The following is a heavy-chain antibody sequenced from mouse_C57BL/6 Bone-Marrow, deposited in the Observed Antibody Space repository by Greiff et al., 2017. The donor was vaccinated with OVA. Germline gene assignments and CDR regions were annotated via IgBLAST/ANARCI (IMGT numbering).Heavy chain of an antibody. J-gene: IGHJ2*01. CDR2: IDPANGNT. Sequence: DVQLQESVAELVRPGASVKLSCTASGFNIKNTYMHWVKQRPEQGLEWIGRIDPANGNTKYAPKFQGKATITADTSSNTAYLQLSSLTSEDTAIYYCASYYYGSSYPFDYWGQGTTLTVSS. CDR3: ASYYYGSSYPFDY. D-gene: IGHD1-1*01. V-gene: IGHV14-3*01. CDR1: GFNIKNTY.